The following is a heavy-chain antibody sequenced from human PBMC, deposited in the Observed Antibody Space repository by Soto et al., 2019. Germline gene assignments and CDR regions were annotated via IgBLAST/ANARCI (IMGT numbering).Heavy chain of an antibody. Sequence: EVQLLESGGGLVQPGGSLRLSCAASGFTFSSYAMSWVRQAPGKGLEWVSAISGSGGSTYYADSVKGRFTISRDNSKNTLYLQMNSLRAEETAVYYCAKSYGDYYYYYYMDVWGKGTTVTVSS. CDR3: AKSYGDYYYYYYMDV. J-gene: IGHJ6*03. CDR1: GFTFSSYA. V-gene: IGHV3-23*01. D-gene: IGHD3-10*01. CDR2: ISGSGGST.